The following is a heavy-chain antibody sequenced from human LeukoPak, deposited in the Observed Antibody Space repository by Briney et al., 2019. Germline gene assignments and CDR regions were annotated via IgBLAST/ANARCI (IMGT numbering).Heavy chain of an antibody. D-gene: IGHD3-22*01. V-gene: IGHV1-2*02. CDR2: IDPDSGGT. CDR1: GYTFIDYY. CDR3: AREYYDSSGRKHAFDM. J-gene: IGHJ3*02. Sequence: GASVKVSCKASGYTFIDYYIHWVRQAPGQGLEWMGRIDPDSGGTSYAQKFQGRVTMTRDTSISTAYMELSRLRSDDTAVYYCAREYYDSSGRKHAFDMWGQGTMVTVSS.